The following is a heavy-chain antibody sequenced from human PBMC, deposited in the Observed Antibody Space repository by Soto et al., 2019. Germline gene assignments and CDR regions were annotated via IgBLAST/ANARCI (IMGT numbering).Heavy chain of an antibody. CDR2: IYYSGST. D-gene: IGHD5-18*01. CDR1: GGSISSGDYY. CDR3: ARDPRGYDTAMVGHWYFDL. V-gene: IGHV4-30-4*01. Sequence: SETLSLTCTVSGGSISSGDYYWSWIRQPPGKGLEWTGYIYYSGSTYYNPSLKSRVTISVDTSKNQFSLKLSSVTAADTAVYYCARDPRGYDTAMVGHWYFDLWGRGTLVTVSS. J-gene: IGHJ2*01.